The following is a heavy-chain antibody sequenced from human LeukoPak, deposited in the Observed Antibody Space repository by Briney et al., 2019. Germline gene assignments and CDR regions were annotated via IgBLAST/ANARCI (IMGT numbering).Heavy chain of an antibody. CDR1: GGSFSGYY. Sequence: SETLSLTCAVYGGSFSGYYWSWIRHPPGKGLVWIGEINHSGSTNYNPSLKSRVTISVDTSKNQFSLKLSSVTAADTAVYYCARFGTYYYDSSGYPWGQGTLVTVSS. CDR2: INHSGST. V-gene: IGHV4-34*01. D-gene: IGHD3-22*01. CDR3: ARFGTYYYDSSGYP. J-gene: IGHJ5*02.